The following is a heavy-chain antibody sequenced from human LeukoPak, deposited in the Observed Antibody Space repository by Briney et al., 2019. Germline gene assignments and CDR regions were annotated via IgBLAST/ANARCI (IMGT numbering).Heavy chain of an antibody. J-gene: IGHJ3*02. V-gene: IGHV5-51*01. CDR1: GYSFISYW. CDR3: ARLNEDRERWLRSPRRAFDI. CDR2: IYPGDSDT. D-gene: IGHD5-12*01. Sequence: PGESLKISCKGSGYSFISYWIGWVRQMPGKGLEWMGIIYPGDSDTRYSPSFQGQVTISVDKSIRTAYLQWSSLKASDTAIYYCARLNEDRERWLRSPRRAFDIWGQGTMVTVSS.